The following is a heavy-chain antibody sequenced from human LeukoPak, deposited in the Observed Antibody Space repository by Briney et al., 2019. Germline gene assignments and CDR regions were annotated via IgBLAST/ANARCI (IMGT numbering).Heavy chain of an antibody. D-gene: IGHD3-9*01. CDR2: IHYSGST. CDR1: GGSISSSTYY. Sequence: PSETLSLTCTVSGGSISSSTYYWGWIRQPPGKGLEWIGTIHYSGSTYYNPSLKSRVTISVDTSKNQFSLKLSSVTAADTAVYYCAILAYYDILTGSNYWGQGTLVTVSS. V-gene: IGHV4-39*07. J-gene: IGHJ4*02. CDR3: AILAYYDILTGSNY.